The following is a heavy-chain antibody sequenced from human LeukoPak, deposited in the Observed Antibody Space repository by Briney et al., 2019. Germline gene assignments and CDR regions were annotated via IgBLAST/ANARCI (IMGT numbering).Heavy chain of an antibody. Sequence: GGSLRLSCAASGFTFSSYSMNWVRQAPGKGLEWVSCISTSSSYIYYADSVKGRFTISRDNAKNSLYLQMNSLRPEDTAVYYCARDPYSGSYGDYYYYYMDVWGKGTTVTISS. J-gene: IGHJ6*03. D-gene: IGHD1-26*01. CDR1: GFTFSSYS. CDR3: ARDPYSGSYGDYYYYYMDV. V-gene: IGHV3-21*01. CDR2: ISTSSSYI.